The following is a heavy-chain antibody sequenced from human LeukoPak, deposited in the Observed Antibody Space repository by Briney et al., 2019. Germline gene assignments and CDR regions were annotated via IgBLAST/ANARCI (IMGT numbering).Heavy chain of an antibody. Sequence: PGGSLRLSCAASGFTFSSYAMSWVRQAPGKGLEWVSAISGSGGSTYYADSVKGRFTISRNNSKNTLYLQMNSLRAEDTAVYYCAKSNVLLWFGELFYDYWGQGTLVTVSS. D-gene: IGHD3-10*01. J-gene: IGHJ4*02. CDR1: GFTFSSYA. CDR2: ISGSGGST. CDR3: AKSNVLLWFGELFYDY. V-gene: IGHV3-23*01.